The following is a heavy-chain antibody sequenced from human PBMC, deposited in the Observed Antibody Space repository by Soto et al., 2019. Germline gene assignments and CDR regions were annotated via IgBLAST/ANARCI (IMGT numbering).Heavy chain of an antibody. Sequence: QVQLVQSGAEVKEPGASVKVSCKASGYTFTAYYIHWVRQAPGQGLEWMGWINPNNGATSYAQKYQGRVTMTRETSISTAYMELSRLKSDDTAVHYCARLPPPGLYYYGMDVWGQGTTVTVSS. CDR2: INPNNGAT. V-gene: IGHV1-2*02. CDR1: GYTFTAYY. CDR3: ARLPPPGLYYYGMDV. J-gene: IGHJ6*02.